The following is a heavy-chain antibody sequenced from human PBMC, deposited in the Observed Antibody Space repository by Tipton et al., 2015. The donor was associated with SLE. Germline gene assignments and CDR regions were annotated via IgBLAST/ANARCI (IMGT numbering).Heavy chain of an antibody. CDR3: ASPAAGRVIDY. J-gene: IGHJ4*02. D-gene: IGHD6-13*01. V-gene: IGHV3-74*01. CDR2: INSDGSST. Sequence: GSLRLSCAASGFTFSSYWMHWVRQAPGKGLVWVSRINSDGSSTSYADSVKGRFTISRDNAKNTLYLQMNSLRAEDTAVYYCASPAAGRVIDYWGQGTLVTVSS. CDR1: GFTFSSYW.